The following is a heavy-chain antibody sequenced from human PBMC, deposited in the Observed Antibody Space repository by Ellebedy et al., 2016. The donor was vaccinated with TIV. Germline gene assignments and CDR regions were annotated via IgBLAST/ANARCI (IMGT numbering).Heavy chain of an antibody. V-gene: IGHV3-7*01. CDR1: GFTFSSYW. CDR2: IKQDGSEK. Sequence: GESLKISCAASGFTFSSYWMSWVRQAPGKGLEWVANIKQDGSEKYYVDSVKGRFTISRDNAKKSLFLQMNSLRAEDTAVYYCARDPMTLARGMDVWGHGTSVTVSS. D-gene: IGHD3/OR15-3a*01. J-gene: IGHJ6*02. CDR3: ARDPMTLARGMDV.